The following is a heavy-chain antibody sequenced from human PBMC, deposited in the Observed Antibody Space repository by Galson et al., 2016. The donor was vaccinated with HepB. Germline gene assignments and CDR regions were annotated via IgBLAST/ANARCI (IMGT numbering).Heavy chain of an antibody. D-gene: IGHD6-25*01. CDR3: ARRGVSGRNYFDS. J-gene: IGHJ4*02. CDR1: GGSITNGSYS. V-gene: IGHV4-30-2*01. Sequence: TLSLTCTVSGGSITNGSYSWNWIRQPPGKGLESIGYVYQSGSTYYNPSLRSRVTMSLDRSKNQFSLKVNSVTAADTGVYFCARRGVSGRNYFDSWGQGTLVTVSS. CDR2: VYQSGST.